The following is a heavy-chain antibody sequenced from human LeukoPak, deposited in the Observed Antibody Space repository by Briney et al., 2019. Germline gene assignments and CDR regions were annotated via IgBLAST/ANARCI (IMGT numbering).Heavy chain of an antibody. CDR3: AKGDQVVPAAIYLVC. Sequence: GGSLRLSCAASGLTFSSYAMSWVRQAPGKGLEWVSAISGSGGSTYYADSVKGRFTISRDNSKNTLYLQMNSLRAEDTAVYYCAKGDQVVPAAIYLVCWGQGTLVTVSS. D-gene: IGHD2-2*01. J-gene: IGHJ4*02. CDR2: ISGSGGST. CDR1: GLTFSSYA. V-gene: IGHV3-23*01.